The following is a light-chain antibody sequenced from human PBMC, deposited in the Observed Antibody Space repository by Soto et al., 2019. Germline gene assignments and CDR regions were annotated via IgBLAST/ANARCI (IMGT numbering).Light chain of an antibody. CDR3: MQGTHWPYT. CDR1: QSLVSSDGNAY. V-gene: IGKV2-30*01. Sequence: DIVMTQFPLSLAVTLGQPASISCRSSQSLVSSDGNAYLNWFHQRPGQSPRRLIYKISNRDSGVPDRFSGSESGSDFTLKIRRVEAEDVGVYYCMQGTHWPYTFGQGTKLE. J-gene: IGKJ2*01. CDR2: KIS.